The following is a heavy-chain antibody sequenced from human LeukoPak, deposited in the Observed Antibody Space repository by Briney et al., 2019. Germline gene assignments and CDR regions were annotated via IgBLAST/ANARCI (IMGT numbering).Heavy chain of an antibody. CDR3: ARSYSSGWPRRGDY. CDR1: GFTFSSYS. V-gene: IGHV3-21*01. CDR2: ISSSSSYI. D-gene: IGHD6-19*01. J-gene: IGHJ4*02. Sequence: GGSLRLSCAASGFTFSSYSMNWVRQAPGKGREWVSSISSSSSYIYYADSVKGRFTISRDNAKNSLYLQMNSLRAEDTAVYYCARSYSSGWPRRGDYWGQGTLVTVSS.